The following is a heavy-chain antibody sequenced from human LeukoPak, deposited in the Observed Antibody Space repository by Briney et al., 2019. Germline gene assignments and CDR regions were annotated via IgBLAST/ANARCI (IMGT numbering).Heavy chain of an antibody. CDR3: AKDGISGAAYSSGWLWGFFDY. V-gene: IGHV3-30*18. Sequence: PGRSLRLSCAASGFTFSSYGMHWVRQAPGKGLEWVAVISYDGSNKYYADSVKGRFTISRDNSKNTLHLQMNSLRAEDTAVYYCAKDGISGAAYSSGWLWGFFDYWGQGTLVTVSS. CDR1: GFTFSSYG. J-gene: IGHJ4*02. CDR2: ISYDGSNK. D-gene: IGHD6-19*01.